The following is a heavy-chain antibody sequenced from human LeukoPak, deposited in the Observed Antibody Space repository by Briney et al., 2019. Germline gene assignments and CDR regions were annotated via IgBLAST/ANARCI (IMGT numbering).Heavy chain of an antibody. CDR1: GGSISSYY. J-gene: IGHJ6*03. CDR2: IYTSGST. Sequence: NPSETLSLTCTVSGGSISSYYWSWIRQPAGKGLEWIGRIYTSGSTNSNPSLKSRVTMSVDTSKNQFSLKLSSVTAADTAVYYCAREWADGCSGGSCYSLGYYYYYMDVWGKGTTVTVSS. V-gene: IGHV4-4*07. CDR3: AREWADGCSGGSCYSLGYYYYYMDV. D-gene: IGHD2-15*01.